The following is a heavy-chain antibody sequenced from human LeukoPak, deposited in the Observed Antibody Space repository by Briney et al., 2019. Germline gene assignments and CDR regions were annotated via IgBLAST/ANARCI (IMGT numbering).Heavy chain of an antibody. V-gene: IGHV3-33*01. J-gene: IGHJ5*02. CDR1: GFTFSTSG. D-gene: IGHD4-23*01. Sequence: GGSLRLSCAASGFTFSTSGMHWVRQAPGKGLEWVAVIWYDGSNKHYADSVKGRFTVSRDNSNNTVYLQMSSLRVGDTAVYYCARQTTVATDLWGQGTLVTVSS. CDR3: ARQTTVATDL. CDR2: IWYDGSNK.